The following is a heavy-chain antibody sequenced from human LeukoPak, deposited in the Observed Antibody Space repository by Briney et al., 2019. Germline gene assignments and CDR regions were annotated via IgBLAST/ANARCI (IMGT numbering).Heavy chain of an antibody. D-gene: IGHD6-13*01. Sequence: PGGSLRLSCAASGFTFSSYAMSWVRQAPGKGLEWVSGINGRGGSTYYADSVKGRFTISRDNSKNTLYLQMNSLRAEDTAIYYCAKENWYLYNNNWYKTWFDPWGQGTLVTVSS. V-gene: IGHV3-23*01. CDR2: INGRGGST. CDR3: AKENWYLYNNNWYKTWFDP. J-gene: IGHJ5*02. CDR1: GFTFSSYA.